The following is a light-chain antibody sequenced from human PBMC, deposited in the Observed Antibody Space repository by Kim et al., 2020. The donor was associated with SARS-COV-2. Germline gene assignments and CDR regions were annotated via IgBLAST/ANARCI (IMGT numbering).Light chain of an antibody. CDR2: GAS. V-gene: IGKV3-20*01. CDR1: QTVSSNY. CDR3: QQYDSSPLT. J-gene: IGKJ4*01. Sequence: SPGEIAPRSCSASQTVSSNYFAWYQTKPGQAPRLLIYGASSRATGIPDRFSGNGSGTDFALTISRLEPEDFAVYYCQQYDSSPLTFGGGTKVDIK.